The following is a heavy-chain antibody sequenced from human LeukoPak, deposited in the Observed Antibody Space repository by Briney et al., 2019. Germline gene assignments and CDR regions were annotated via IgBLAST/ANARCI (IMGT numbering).Heavy chain of an antibody. V-gene: IGHV4-34*01. J-gene: IGHJ4*02. CDR2: INHSGST. CDR3: ASGDSHYFDY. CDR1: GGSFSGYY. Sequence: SETLSLTCPVYGGSFSGYYWSWIRQPPGKRLEWIGEINHSGSTNYNPSLKSRVTISVDTSKNQFSLKLSSVTAADTAVYYCASGDSHYFDYWGQGTLVTVSS. D-gene: IGHD3-22*01.